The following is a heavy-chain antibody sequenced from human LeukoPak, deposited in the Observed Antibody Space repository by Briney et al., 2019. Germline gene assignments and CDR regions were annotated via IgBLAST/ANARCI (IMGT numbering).Heavy chain of an antibody. V-gene: IGHV1-69*13. Sequence: SVKVSCKASGGTFSSYAISWVRQAPGQGLEWMGGIIPVFDKANYAQKFQDRVTITADDSTTTAYMELSSLTSEDTAIYYCARLGHCRETNCYSDFYYMDVWGKGTTVIVSS. D-gene: IGHD2-2*02. J-gene: IGHJ6*03. CDR2: IIPVFDKA. CDR3: ARLGHCRETNCYSDFYYMDV. CDR1: GGTFSSYA.